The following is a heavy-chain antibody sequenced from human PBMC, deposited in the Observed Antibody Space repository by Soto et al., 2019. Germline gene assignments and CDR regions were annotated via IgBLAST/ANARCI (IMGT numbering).Heavy chain of an antibody. D-gene: IGHD6-6*01. Sequence: PGGSLRLSCAASGFTFSSYSMNWVRQAPGKGLEWVSSISSSSSYIYYADSVKGRFTISRDNAKNSLYLQMNSLRAEDTAVYYCARESRQYSSSSTNYGMDVWGQGTTVTVSS. CDR1: GFTFSSYS. CDR3: ARESRQYSSSSTNYGMDV. J-gene: IGHJ6*02. CDR2: ISSSSSYI. V-gene: IGHV3-21*01.